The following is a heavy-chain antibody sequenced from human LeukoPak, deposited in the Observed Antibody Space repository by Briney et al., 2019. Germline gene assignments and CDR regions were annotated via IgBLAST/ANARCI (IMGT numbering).Heavy chain of an antibody. J-gene: IGHJ4*02. CDR3: AKKYYFDSSGYYFDY. V-gene: IGHV3-21*04. CDR1: GFTFSSYA. D-gene: IGHD3-22*01. CDR2: ISSSSSNI. Sequence: PGGSLRLSCAASGFTFSSYAMSWVRQAPGKGLEWVSSISSSSSNIYYADSVKGRFTISRDNAKNTLYLQMNSLRAEDTAVYYCAKKYYFDSSGYYFDYWGQGTLVTVSS.